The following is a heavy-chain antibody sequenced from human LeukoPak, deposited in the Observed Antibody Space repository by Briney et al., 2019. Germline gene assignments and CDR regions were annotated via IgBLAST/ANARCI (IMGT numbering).Heavy chain of an antibody. CDR1: GFSFSNYG. Sequence: GRSLRLSCAASGFSFSNYGMHWVRQAPGKGLEWVAIISYDESNKYYADSVKGRFTISRDNSKNTLYLQMNSLRAEDTAVYYCAKDRRVAPNPSDYWGQGTLVTVSS. CDR2: ISYDESNK. D-gene: IGHD2-15*01. V-gene: IGHV3-30*18. CDR3: AKDRRVAPNPSDY. J-gene: IGHJ4*02.